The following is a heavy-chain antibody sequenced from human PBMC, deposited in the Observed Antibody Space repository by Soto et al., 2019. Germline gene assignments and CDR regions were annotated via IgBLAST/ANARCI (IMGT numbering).Heavy chain of an antibody. Sequence: QVQLVQSGAEVKRPGASVKVSCKASGYTFTNYGLGWVRQAPGQGPEWMGWISGHDGETYYAQKFQGRVTMTTDTSTSTGYMELRSLRSDDTAVYFCAKTPVLLLCGGGFDSWGQGTLVIVSS. V-gene: IGHV1-18*01. CDR2: ISGHDGET. CDR3: AKTPVLLLCGGGFDS. D-gene: IGHD3-22*01. J-gene: IGHJ5*01. CDR1: GYTFTNYG.